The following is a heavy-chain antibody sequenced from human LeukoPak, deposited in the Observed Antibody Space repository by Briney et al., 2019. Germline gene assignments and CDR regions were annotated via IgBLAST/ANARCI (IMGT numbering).Heavy chain of an antibody. CDR1: GGSISSGGYY. Sequence: SETLSLTCTVSGGSISSGGYYWSWIRQHPGKGLEWIGYIYYSGSTYYNPSLKSRVTISVDTSKNQFSLKLSSVTAADTAVYYCARDRDGYDSSGYYYWGQGTLVTVSS. V-gene: IGHV4-31*03. J-gene: IGHJ4*02. D-gene: IGHD3-22*01. CDR3: ARDRDGYDSSGYYY. CDR2: IYYSGST.